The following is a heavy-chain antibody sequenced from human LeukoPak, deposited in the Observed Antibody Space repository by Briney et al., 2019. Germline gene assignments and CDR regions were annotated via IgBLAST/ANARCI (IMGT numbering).Heavy chain of an antibody. Sequence: PGGSLRLSCAASGFTFSDYYMSWIRQAPGTGLEWVSYISSSSSYTNYADSVKGRFTISRDNAKNSLYLQMNSLRAEDTAVYYGARNVLLWFGELSHFDYWGQGTLVTVSS. CDR2: ISSSSSYT. J-gene: IGHJ4*02. D-gene: IGHD3-10*01. V-gene: IGHV3-11*03. CDR3: ARNVLLWFGELSHFDY. CDR1: GFTFSDYY.